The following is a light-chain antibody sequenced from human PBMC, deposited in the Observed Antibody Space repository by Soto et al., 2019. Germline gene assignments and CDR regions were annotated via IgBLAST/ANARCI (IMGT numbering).Light chain of an antibody. J-gene: IGLJ2*01. V-gene: IGLV2-14*01. CDR1: SRDVGGYNY. Sequence: QSALTQPASVSGSPGQSITISCTGTSRDVGGYNYVSWYQQHPGKAPKLMIYDVSNRPSRVSNRFSGSKSGNSASLTISGLQAEDEADYYCTSYTGSSTLVFGGGTKLTVL. CDR2: DVS. CDR3: TSYTGSSTLV.